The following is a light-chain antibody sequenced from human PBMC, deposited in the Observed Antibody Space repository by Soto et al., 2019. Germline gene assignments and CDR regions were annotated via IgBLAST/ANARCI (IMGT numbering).Light chain of an antibody. CDR2: EVS. Sequence: DIVMTQTPLSLSVTPGQPASISCKSTQSLLYSDGKTYLVWYLQKPGQPPQLLISEVSNRFSGVRDRFSGSGSGTDFTLKISRVEAEDVGVYYCMQTIRLPITFGQGTRLEIK. CDR3: MQTIRLPIT. CDR1: QSLLYSDGKTY. J-gene: IGKJ5*01. V-gene: IGKV2D-29*01.